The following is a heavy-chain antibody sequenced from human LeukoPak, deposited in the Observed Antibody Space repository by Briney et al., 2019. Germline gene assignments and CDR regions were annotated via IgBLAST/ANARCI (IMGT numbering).Heavy chain of an antibody. J-gene: IGHJ6*02. Sequence: SETLSLTCTVSGGSISSYYWSWIRQPPGKGLEWIGYIYYSGSTNYNPSLKSRVTISVDTSKNQFSLKLSSVTAADTAVHYCARDRGFKGGYDLSYYYYYGMDVWGQGTTVTVSS. D-gene: IGHD5-12*01. CDR2: IYYSGST. CDR3: ARDRGFKGGYDLSYYYYYGMDV. CDR1: GGSISSYY. V-gene: IGHV4-59*01.